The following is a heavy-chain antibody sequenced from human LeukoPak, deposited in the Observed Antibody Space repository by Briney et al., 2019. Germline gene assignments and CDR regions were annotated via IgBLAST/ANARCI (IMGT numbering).Heavy chain of an antibody. CDR1: GGSTSSYY. V-gene: IGHV4-4*07. D-gene: IGHD3-10*01. Sequence: SETLSLTCTVPGGSTSSYYWSWIRQPAGKGLEWIGRIYTSGSTNYNPSLKSRVTMSVDTSKNQFSLKLSSVTAADTAVYYCARGIYYYGSGRGVNWFDPWGQGTLVTVSS. CDR2: IYTSGST. J-gene: IGHJ5*02. CDR3: ARGIYYYGSGRGVNWFDP.